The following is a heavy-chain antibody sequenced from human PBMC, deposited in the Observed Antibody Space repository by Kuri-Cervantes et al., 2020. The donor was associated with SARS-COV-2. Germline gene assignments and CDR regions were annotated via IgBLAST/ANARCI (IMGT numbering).Heavy chain of an antibody. D-gene: IGHD6-19*01. CDR2: IFPYDSDT. CDR3: ARRIAVAGTSGARFDY. J-gene: IGHJ4*02. Sequence: GGSLRLSCKVSGYSFTNYWIGWVRQVPGKGLEWMGIIFPYDSDTTYSPSLQGQVTISADKSISTTYLHWRSLKASDTAMYYCARRIAVAGTSGARFDYWGQGTLVTVSS. CDR1: GYSFTNYW. V-gene: IGHV5-51*01.